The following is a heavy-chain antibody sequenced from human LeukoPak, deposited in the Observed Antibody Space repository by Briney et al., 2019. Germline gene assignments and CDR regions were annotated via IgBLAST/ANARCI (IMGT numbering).Heavy chain of an antibody. J-gene: IGHJ5*02. CDR1: GGSFSGYY. CDR3: ARSYSSGWYGWFDP. Sequence: SETLSLTCAVYGGSFSGYYWSWIRQPPGKGLEWIGEINHSGSTNYNPSLKSRVTISVDTSKNQFSLKLSSVTAADTAEYYCARSYSSGWYGWFDPWGQGTLVTASS. CDR2: INHSGST. D-gene: IGHD6-19*01. V-gene: IGHV4-34*01.